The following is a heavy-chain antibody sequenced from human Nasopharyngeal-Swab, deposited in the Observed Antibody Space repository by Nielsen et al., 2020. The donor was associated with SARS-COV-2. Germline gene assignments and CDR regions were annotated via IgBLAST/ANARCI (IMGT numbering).Heavy chain of an antibody. D-gene: IGHD3-10*01. J-gene: IGHJ4*02. CDR3: AKGSRSEYYFDY. V-gene: IGHV3-30*18. CDR2: ISYDGSNK. Sequence: VRQVPGKGLEWVAVISYDGSNKYYADSVKGRFTISRDNSKNTLYLQMNSLRAEDTAVYYCAKGSRSEYYFDYWGQGTLVTVSS.